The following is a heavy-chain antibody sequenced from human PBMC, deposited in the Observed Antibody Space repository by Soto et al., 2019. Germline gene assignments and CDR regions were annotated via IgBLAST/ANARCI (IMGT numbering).Heavy chain of an antibody. J-gene: IGHJ4*02. V-gene: IGHV3-30-3*01. CDR1: GFTFSSYA. CDR3: ARDTNYAPRGGYFDY. CDR2: ISYDGSNK. D-gene: IGHD2-2*01. Sequence: GGSLRLSCAASGFTFSSYAMHWVRQAPGKGLEWVAVISYDGSNKYYADSVKGRFTISRDNSKNTLYLQMNSLRAEDTAVYYCARDTNYAPRGGYFDYWGQGTLVTVSS.